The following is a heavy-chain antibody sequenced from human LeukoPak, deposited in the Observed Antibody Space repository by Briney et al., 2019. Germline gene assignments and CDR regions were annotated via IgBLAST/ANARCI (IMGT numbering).Heavy chain of an antibody. Sequence: GGSLRLSCAASGFTFSSYSMNWVRQAPGKGLEWVSSISSSSSYIYYADSVKGRFTISRDNAKNSLYLQMNSLRAEDTAVYYCARDPDYGAPVDYWGQGTLVTVSS. D-gene: IGHD4-17*01. CDR3: ARDPDYGAPVDY. V-gene: IGHV3-21*01. J-gene: IGHJ4*02. CDR2: ISSSSSYI. CDR1: GFTFSSYS.